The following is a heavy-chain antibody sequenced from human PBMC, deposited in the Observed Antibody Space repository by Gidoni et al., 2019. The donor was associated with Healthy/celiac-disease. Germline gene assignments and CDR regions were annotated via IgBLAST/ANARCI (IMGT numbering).Heavy chain of an antibody. CDR1: GFTFDDYG. CDR2: IKWNGGST. D-gene: IGHD3-10*01. Sequence: EVQLVESGGGVVRPGGSLRLSCAASGFTFDDYGMSWVRQAPGKGLGWVSGIKWNGGSTGYADSVKGRFTISRDNAKNSLYLQMNSLRAEDTALYYCAREHHPVHGEKYGSGSYYGYWGQGTLVTVSS. CDR3: AREHHPVHGEKYGSGSYYGY. V-gene: IGHV3-20*04. J-gene: IGHJ4*02.